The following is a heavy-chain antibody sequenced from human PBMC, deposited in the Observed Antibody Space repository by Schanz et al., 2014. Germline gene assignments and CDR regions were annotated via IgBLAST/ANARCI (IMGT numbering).Heavy chain of an antibody. CDR3: ASGVHVSSLQKGLQF. CDR2: ISSSGTTI. D-gene: IGHD3-10*01. J-gene: IGHJ1*01. Sequence: VQLVESGGGLVKPGGSLRLSCAASGFTFSDYAMSWFRQAPGKGLEWVSYISSSGTTIYYADSVKGRVTISRDNAKNSVSLQMRRLRVEDTAVYYCASGVHVSSLQKGLQFWGRGTLVIVAS. CDR1: GFTFSDYA. V-gene: IGHV3-11*04.